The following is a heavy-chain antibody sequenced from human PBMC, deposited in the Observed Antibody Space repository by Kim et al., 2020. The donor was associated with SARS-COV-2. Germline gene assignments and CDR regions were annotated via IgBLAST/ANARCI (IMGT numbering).Heavy chain of an antibody. CDR3: AKEYCGGDCYWNAFDI. J-gene: IGHJ3*02. CDR1: GFTFSSYG. D-gene: IGHD2-21*02. CDR2: ISYDGSNK. V-gene: IGHV3-30*18. Sequence: GGSLRLSCAASGFTFSSYGMHWVRQAPGKGLEWVAVISYDGSNKYYADSVKGRFTISRDNSKNTLYLQMNSLRAEDTAVYYCAKEYCGGDCYWNAFDIWGQGTMVTVSS.